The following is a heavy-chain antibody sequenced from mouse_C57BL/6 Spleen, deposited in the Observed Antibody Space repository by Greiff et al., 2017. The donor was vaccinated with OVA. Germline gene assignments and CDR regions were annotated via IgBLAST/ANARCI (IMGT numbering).Heavy chain of an antibody. CDR1: GFTFSNYW. V-gene: IGHV6-3*01. J-gene: IGHJ4*01. Sequence: EVKLVDSGGGLVQPGGSMKLSCVASGFTFSNYWMNWVRQSPEKGLEWVSQLRLKSDNYATHYAESVKGRFTISRDDSNSSVYLQMNNVRAEDIGIYDCTGYLDYAMDYWGQGTSVTVSS. CDR3: TGYLDYAMDY. CDR2: LRLKSDNYAT.